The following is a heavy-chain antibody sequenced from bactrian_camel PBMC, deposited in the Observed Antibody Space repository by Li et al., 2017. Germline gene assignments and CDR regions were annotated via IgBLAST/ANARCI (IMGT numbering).Heavy chain of an antibody. CDR2: LRFGPRATSK. CDR1: GYSVSEGY. CDR3: TSGGSYGGSWPALGY. V-gene: IGHV3S54*01. D-gene: IGHD6*01. Sequence: HVQLVESGGGSVQSGGSLRLSCVASGYSVSEGYMAWFRQAPGKEREGVATLRFGPRATSKSYDDSVQGRFAISRDSVTNTLYLQMDSLKPEDTALYYCTSGGSYGGSWPALGYWGQGTQVTVS. J-gene: IGHJ6*01.